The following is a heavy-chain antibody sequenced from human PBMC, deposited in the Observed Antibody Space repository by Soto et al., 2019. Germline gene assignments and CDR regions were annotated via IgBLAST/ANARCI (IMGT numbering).Heavy chain of an antibody. J-gene: IGHJ5*02. V-gene: IGHV3-23*01. CDR1: GFTFSNYA. CDR3: ARVSGGFGVDP. D-gene: IGHD3-3*01. Sequence: EVQLLASGGELMYPGGSLRLSCAASGFTFSNYAMTWVRQAPGKGPEWVSGINNSGGGTYYADSVKARFTISRDNSKSTLYLQMNSLRAEDTAVYYCARVSGGFGVDPWGQGTLVTVSS. CDR2: INNSGGGT.